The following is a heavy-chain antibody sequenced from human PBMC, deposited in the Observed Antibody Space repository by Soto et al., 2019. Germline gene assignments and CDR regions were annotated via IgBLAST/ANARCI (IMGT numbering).Heavy chain of an antibody. D-gene: IGHD3-22*01. CDR3: ARGGYDSSDAQGMDV. V-gene: IGHV1-18*04. Sequence: ASVKVSCKASGYTFTSYGISWVRQAPVQGLEWMGWITAYNGNTNYAQKLRGRVTMTTDTSTITAYMELGRLRSDDTAVYYCARGGYDSSDAQGMDVWGQGTTVTVSS. J-gene: IGHJ6*02. CDR1: GYTFTSYG. CDR2: ITAYNGNT.